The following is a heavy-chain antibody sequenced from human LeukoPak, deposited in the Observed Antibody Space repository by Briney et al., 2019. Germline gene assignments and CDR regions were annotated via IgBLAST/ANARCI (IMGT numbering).Heavy chain of an antibody. CDR1: GGSISSNNW. J-gene: IGHJ4*02. D-gene: IGHD6-19*01. V-gene: IGHV4-4*02. CDR3: GRLMAGLD. Sequence: PSETLSLTCAVSGGSISSNNWWSWVRQPPGEGLEWIANIYHSGSTNYSPSLKSRVTISVDKSKNQFFLKLNSVTAADTAVYYCGRLMAGLDWGQGTLVTVSS. CDR2: IYHSGST.